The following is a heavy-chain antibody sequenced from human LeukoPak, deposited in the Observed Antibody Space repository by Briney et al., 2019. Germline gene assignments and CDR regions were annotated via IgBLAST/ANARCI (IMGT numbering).Heavy chain of an antibody. V-gene: IGHV4-59*01. Sequence: SETLSLTCTVSGGSISSYYWSWIRQPPGKGREWIGYIYYSGSTNYNPSLKSRVTISVDTSKNQFSLKLSSVTAADTAVYYCARVRGYSGYDQYYYYGMDVWGQGTTVTVSS. CDR1: GGSISSYY. J-gene: IGHJ6*02. D-gene: IGHD5-12*01. CDR3: ARVRGYSGYDQYYYYGMDV. CDR2: IYYSGST.